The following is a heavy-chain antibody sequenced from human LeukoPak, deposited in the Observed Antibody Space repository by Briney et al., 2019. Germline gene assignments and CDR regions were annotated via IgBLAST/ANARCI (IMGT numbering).Heavy chain of an antibody. CDR1: GFTLSSYW. J-gene: IGHJ4*02. CDR2: INSDGSST. V-gene: IGHV3-74*01. Sequence: GGSLTLPCAASGFTLSSYWVHWVRHATGKGLVWVSRINSDGSSTSYADSVKGRFTISRDNAKNTLYLQMNSLRAEDTAVYYRARVTFGRGLVVIPRYYFDYWGQGTLVTVSS. CDR3: ARVTFGRGLVVIPRYYFDY. D-gene: IGHD3-22*01.